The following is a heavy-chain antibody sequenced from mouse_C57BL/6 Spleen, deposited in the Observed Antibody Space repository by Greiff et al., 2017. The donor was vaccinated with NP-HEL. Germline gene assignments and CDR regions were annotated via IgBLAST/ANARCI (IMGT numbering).Heavy chain of an antibody. V-gene: IGHV1-64*01. J-gene: IGHJ3*01. CDR1: GYTFTSYW. D-gene: IGHD1-1*01. CDR2: IHPNSGST. Sequence: QLQQPGAELVKPGASVKLSCKASGYTFTSYWMHWVKQRPGQGLEWIGMIHPNSGSTNYNEKFKSKATLTVDKSSSTAYMQLSSLTSEDSAVYYCARLGYGSSLAWFAYWGQGTLVTVSA. CDR3: ARLGYGSSLAWFAY.